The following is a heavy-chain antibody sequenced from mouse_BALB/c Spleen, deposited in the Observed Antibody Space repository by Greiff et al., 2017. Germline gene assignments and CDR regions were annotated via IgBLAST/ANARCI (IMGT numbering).Heavy chain of an antibody. Sequence: EVQLQQSGPGLVKPSQSLSLTCTVTGYSITSDYAWNWIRQFPGNKLEWMGYISYSGSTSYNPSLKSRISITRDTSKNQFFLQLNSVTTEDTATYYCARGVYGLNYAMDYWGQGTSVTVSS. CDR1: GYSITSDYA. CDR3: ARGVYGLNYAMDY. CDR2: ISYSGST. J-gene: IGHJ4*01. D-gene: IGHD1-2*01. V-gene: IGHV3-2*02.